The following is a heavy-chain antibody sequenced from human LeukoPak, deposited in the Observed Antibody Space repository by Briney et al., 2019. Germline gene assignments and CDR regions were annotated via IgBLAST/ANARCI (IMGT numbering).Heavy chain of an antibody. CDR1: GGSFSGYY. D-gene: IGHD6-13*01. CDR3: ARDIVVSSSRKYNWFDP. V-gene: IGHV4-34*01. J-gene: IGHJ5*02. CDR2: INHSGST. Sequence: SETLSLTCAVYGGSFSGYYWSWIRQPPGKGLEWIGEINHSGSTNYNPSLKSRVTISVDTSKNQFSLKLSSVTAAHTAVYYCARDIVVSSSRKYNWFDPWGQGTLVTVSS.